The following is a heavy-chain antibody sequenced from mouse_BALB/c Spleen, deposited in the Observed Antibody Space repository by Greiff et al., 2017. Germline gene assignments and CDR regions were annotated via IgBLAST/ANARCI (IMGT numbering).Heavy chain of an antibody. V-gene: IGHV1-55*01. J-gene: IGHJ2*01. CDR1: GYNFTSYW. CDR3: ARGGLYGSSYNFDY. CDR2: IYPGSGST. Sequence: QVHVKQPGAELVKPGTSVKLSCKASGYNFTSYWINWVKLRPGQGLEWIGDIYPGSGSTNYNEKFKSKATLTADKSSSTAYMELSSLTSEDSAVYYCARGGLYGSSYNFDYWGQGTTLTVSS. D-gene: IGHD1-1*01.